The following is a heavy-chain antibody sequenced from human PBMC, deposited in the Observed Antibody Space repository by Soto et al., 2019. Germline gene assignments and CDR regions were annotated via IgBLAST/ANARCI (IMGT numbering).Heavy chain of an antibody. CDR2: IYYSGST. J-gene: IGHJ5*02. CDR3: ARVKKYWDSSGNWFDP. CDR1: GGSISSGGYY. V-gene: IGHV4-31*03. D-gene: IGHD3-22*01. Sequence: SETLSLTCTVSGGSISSGGYYWGWIRHHPGKGLEWIGYIYYSGSTYYNPSLKSRVTISVDTSKNQFSLKLSSVTAADTAAYYCARVKKYWDSSGNWFDPWGQGTLVTVSS.